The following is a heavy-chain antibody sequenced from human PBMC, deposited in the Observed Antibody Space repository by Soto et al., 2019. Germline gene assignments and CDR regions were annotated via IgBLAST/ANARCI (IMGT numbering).Heavy chain of an antibody. CDR1: GFTFSSYS. D-gene: IGHD3-10*01. V-gene: IGHV3-21*01. CDR2: ISSSSSYI. Sequence: EVQLVESGGGLVKPGGSLRLSCAASGFTFSSYSMNWVRQAPGKGLEWVSSISSSSSYIYYADSVKGRFTISRDNAKNSLYLQMKSLRAEDTAVYYCARDEGYYGSGSFDYWGQGTLVTVSS. J-gene: IGHJ4*02. CDR3: ARDEGYYGSGSFDY.